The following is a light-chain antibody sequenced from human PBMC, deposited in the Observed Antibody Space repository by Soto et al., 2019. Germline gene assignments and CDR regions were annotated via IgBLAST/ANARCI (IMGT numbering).Light chain of an antibody. CDR3: QHRSNWPLT. Sequence: DIQMTQSPSSLSASVGDRVTITCRASQSISSYLNWYQQKPGKAPKLLIYAASSLQSGVPSRFSGSGSGTDFTLTISSLEPEDVAVYYCQHRSNWPLTFGGGTKVEIK. CDR1: QSISSY. V-gene: IGKV1-39*01. J-gene: IGKJ4*01. CDR2: AAS.